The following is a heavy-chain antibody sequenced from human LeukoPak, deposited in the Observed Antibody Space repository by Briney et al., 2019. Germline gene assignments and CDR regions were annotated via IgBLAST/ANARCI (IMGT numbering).Heavy chain of an antibody. D-gene: IGHD3-10*01. CDR3: ARAVGITMVRGVLDY. CDR1: GFTFSSYA. CDR2: ISYDGSNK. Sequence: PGGSLRLSCAASGFTFSSYAMHWVRQAPGKGLEWVAVISYDGSNKYYADSVKGRFTISRDNSKNTLYLQMNSLRAEDTAVYYCARAVGITMVRGVLDYWGQGTLVTVSS. J-gene: IGHJ4*02. V-gene: IGHV3-30-3*01.